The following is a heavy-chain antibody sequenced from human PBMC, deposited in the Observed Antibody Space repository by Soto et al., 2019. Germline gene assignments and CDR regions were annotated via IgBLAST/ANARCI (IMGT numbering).Heavy chain of an antibody. CDR3: ARDPGEAAMAEFFDY. J-gene: IGHJ4*02. D-gene: IGHD5-18*01. Sequence: LRLSCAASGFTFSDYYMSWIRQAPGKGLEWVSYISSSGSTIYYADSVKGRFTISRDNAKNSLYLQMNSLRAEDTAVYYCARDPGEAAMAEFFDYWGQGTLVTVSS. CDR2: ISSSGSTI. V-gene: IGHV3-11*01. CDR1: GFTFSDYY.